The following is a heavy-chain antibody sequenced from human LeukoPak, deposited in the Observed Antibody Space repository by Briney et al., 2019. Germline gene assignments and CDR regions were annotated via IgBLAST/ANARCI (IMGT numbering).Heavy chain of an antibody. V-gene: IGHV4-4*07. CDR3: AREVGPIQLHLWGSAFGY. D-gene: IGHD5-24*01. Sequence: PSETLSLTCTVSGASISSYYWSWVRQPAGKGLEWVGRIYISGSTTSTPSLKSRVTMSVDTSKHQFSLKLSSVTAADTAVYYCAREVGPIQLHLWGSAFGYWGQGTLVTGSS. CDR1: GASISSYY. CDR2: IYISGST. J-gene: IGHJ4*02.